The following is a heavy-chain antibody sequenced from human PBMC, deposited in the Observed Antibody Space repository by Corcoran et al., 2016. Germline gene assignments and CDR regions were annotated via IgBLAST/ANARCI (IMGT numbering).Heavy chain of an antibody. CDR1: GGTFSSDA. CDR3: ASGYCSSTSCYSPRYNWFDP. V-gene: IGHV1-69*06. J-gene: IGHJ5*02. Sequence: QVQLVQSGAEVKKPGSSVKVSCKASGGTFSSDAISWVRQAPGQGLEWMGGIIPIFGTANYAQKFQGRVTITADKSTSTAYMELSNLRSEDTAVYYCASGYCSSTSCYSPRYNWFDPWGQGTLVTVSS. D-gene: IGHD2-2*01. CDR2: IIPIFGTA.